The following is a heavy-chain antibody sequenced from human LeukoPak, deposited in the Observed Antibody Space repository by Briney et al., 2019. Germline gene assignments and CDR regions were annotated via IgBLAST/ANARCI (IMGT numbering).Heavy chain of an antibody. J-gene: IGHJ6*03. D-gene: IGHD1-20*01. Sequence: GASVKVSCKASGGTFSSYAISWVRQAPGQGLEWMGGIIPIFGTANYAQKFQGRVTMTRNTSISTAYMELSSLRSEDTAVYYCARGVYNWNDPGYYYYMDVWGKGTTVTVSS. CDR1: GGTFSSYA. CDR3: ARGVYNWNDPGYYYYMDV. V-gene: IGHV1-69*05. CDR2: IIPIFGTA.